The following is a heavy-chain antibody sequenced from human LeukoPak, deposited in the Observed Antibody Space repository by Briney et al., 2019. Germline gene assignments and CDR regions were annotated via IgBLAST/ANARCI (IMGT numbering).Heavy chain of an antibody. Sequence: GGSLRLSCAASGFTFSSYWMSWVGQAPGKGLEWVANIKQDGSEKYYVDSVKGRFTISRDNAKNSLYLQMNSLRAEDTAVYYCARLYPPRGVIMGHFDYWGQGTLVTVSS. D-gene: IGHD2-21*01. V-gene: IGHV3-7*01. CDR3: ARLYPPRGVIMGHFDY. J-gene: IGHJ4*02. CDR2: IKQDGSEK. CDR1: GFTFSSYW.